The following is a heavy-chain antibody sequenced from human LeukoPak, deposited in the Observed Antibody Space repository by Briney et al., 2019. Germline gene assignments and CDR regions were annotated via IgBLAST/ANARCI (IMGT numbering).Heavy chain of an antibody. CDR1: GFTFSGYG. CDR2: IRYDGSNK. J-gene: IGHJ1*01. V-gene: IGHV3-30*02. CDR3: AKDYDYVWGSYGWYFQH. Sequence: PGGSLRLSCAASGFTFSGYGMHWVRQAPGKGLEWVAFIRYDGSNKYYADSVKGRFTISRDNSKNTLYLQMNSLRAEDTAVYYCAKDYDYVWGSYGWYFQHWGQGTLVTVSS. D-gene: IGHD3-16*02.